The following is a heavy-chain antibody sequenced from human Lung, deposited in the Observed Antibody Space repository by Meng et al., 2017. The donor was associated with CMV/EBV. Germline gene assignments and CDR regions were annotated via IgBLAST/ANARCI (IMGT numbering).Heavy chain of an antibody. D-gene: IGHD2-15*01. V-gene: IGHV4-61*01. Sequence: SETLSLSXSVSGGSVISGSYYWSWIRQSPGKGLQWIGYIHNSGSTKYNPSLKSRVTISVDTPKNQFSLRLRFVTAADTAVYYCARDVGYCSDGSCSDYWGQGRLVTVSS. J-gene: IGHJ4*02. CDR3: ARDVGYCSDGSCSDY. CDR2: IHNSGST. CDR1: GGSVISGSYY.